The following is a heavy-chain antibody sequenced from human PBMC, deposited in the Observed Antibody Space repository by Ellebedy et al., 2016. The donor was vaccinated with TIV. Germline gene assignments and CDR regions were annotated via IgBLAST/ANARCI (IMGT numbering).Heavy chain of an antibody. D-gene: IGHD4-17*01. Sequence: MPSETLSLTCAVSGGSISSDSYSRAWIRQPPGKGLEWIGYIYHSGSTYYNPSLRSRVTISVDRSKNQFSLKLTSVTAADTAVYYCARAAVRTGGPFDIWGQGTMVTVSP. CDR1: GGSISSDSYS. CDR3: ARAAVRTGGPFDI. V-gene: IGHV4-30-2*01. J-gene: IGHJ3*02. CDR2: IYHSGST.